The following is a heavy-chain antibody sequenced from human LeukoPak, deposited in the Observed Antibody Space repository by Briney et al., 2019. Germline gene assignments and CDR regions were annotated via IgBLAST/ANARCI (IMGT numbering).Heavy chain of an antibody. CDR1: GFTFSNAW. CDR2: IKNKADGGTT. D-gene: IGHD3-16*01. V-gene: IGHV3-15*01. Sequence: KPGGSLRLSCATSGFTFSNAWMSWARPAPGKGLEWVGRIKNKADGGTTDYTVPVKGRFTISRDDAKNTLYLQMDSLISEDTAIYYCVWHYFDYWGQGALVTVSS. CDR3: VWHYFDY. J-gene: IGHJ4*02.